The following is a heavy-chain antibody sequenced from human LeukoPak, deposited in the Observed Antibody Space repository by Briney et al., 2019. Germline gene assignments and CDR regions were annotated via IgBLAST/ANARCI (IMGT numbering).Heavy chain of an antibody. CDR2: LYYNGNT. V-gene: IGHV4-61*01. J-gene: IGHJ3*02. CDR1: GGSISSGTHY. D-gene: IGHD2-15*01. CDR3: ATAWACSGGSCFSGRSDAFDI. Sequence: SETLSLTCVVSGGSISSGTHYWSWIRQPPGKGLEWIGCLYYNGNTNYNPSLKSRVTIPVDTSENQFSLKLSSVTAADTAVYYCATAWACSGGSCFSGRSDAFDIWGQGTMVTVSS.